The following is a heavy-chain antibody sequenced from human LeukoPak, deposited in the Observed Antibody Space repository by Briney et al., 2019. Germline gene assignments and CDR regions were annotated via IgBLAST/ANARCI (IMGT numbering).Heavy chain of an antibody. CDR3: ARNRNDYGDYVYDY. J-gene: IGHJ4*02. CDR2: ISNSGSTK. Sequence: GGSLRLSCATSGFTFSSYEMNWIRQAPGKGLEWISYISNSGSTKYYADSVKGRFTISRDNAKNSLYLQMNSLRAEDTAVYYCARNRNDYGDYVYDYWGQGTLVTVSS. CDR1: GFTFSSYE. V-gene: IGHV3-48*03. D-gene: IGHD4-17*01.